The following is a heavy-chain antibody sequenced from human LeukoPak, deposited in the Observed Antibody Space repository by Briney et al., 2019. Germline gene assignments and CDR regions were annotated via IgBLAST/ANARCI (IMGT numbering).Heavy chain of an antibody. CDR2: ISGSGDIT. CDR3: AIARPNDHESNGHYYRRSGDY. V-gene: IGHV3-23*01. CDR1: GFTFHYYA. D-gene: IGHD3-22*01. J-gene: IGHJ4*02. Sequence: PGGSLRLSCAASGFTFHYYAMSWLRQAPGQGREWVSAISGSGDITFYADPVKGRFTISRDNSRYTLYLQMNSLRAEDAAMYYCAIARPNDHESNGHYYRRSGDYWGQGTLVTVSS.